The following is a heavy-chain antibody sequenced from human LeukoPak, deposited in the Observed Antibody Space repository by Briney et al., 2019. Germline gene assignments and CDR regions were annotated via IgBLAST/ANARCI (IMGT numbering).Heavy chain of an antibody. CDR3: ASTPVYGWLRGLDDYYYYYMDV. Sequence: PSQTLSLTCTVSGGSISSGSYYWSWIRQPPGKGLEWIGYIYYSGSTNYNPSLKSRVTISVDTSKNQFSLKLSSVTAADTAVYYCASTPVYGWLRGLDDYYYYYMDVWGKGTTVTVSS. J-gene: IGHJ6*03. CDR2: IYYSGST. D-gene: IGHD5-12*01. CDR1: GGSISSGSYY. V-gene: IGHV4-61*01.